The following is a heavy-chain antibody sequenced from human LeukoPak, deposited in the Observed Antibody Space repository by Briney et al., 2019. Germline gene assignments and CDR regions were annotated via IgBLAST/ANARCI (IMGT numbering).Heavy chain of an antibody. Sequence: SETLSLTCTVSGGSIRSYYWSWIRQPPGKGLEWIGYIYYSGSTNYNPSLKSRVTISVDTSKNQFSLKLSSVTAADTAVYYCARLGLGGSYSPFDYWGQGTLVTVSS. CDR1: GGSIRSYY. V-gene: IGHV4-59*08. J-gene: IGHJ4*02. CDR3: ARLGLGGSYSPFDY. D-gene: IGHD1-26*01. CDR2: IYYSGST.